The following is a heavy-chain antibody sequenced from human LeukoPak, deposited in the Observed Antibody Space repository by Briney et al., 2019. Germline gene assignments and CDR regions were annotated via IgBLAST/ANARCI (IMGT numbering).Heavy chain of an antibody. CDR2: ISGSGGST. Sequence: PGGSLRLPCAASGFTFSSYAMSWVRQAPGKGLEWVSAISGSGGSTYYADSVKGRFTISRDNSKNTLYLQMNSLRAEDTAVYYCAKDRLEYGGGDAFDIWGQGTMVTVSS. CDR3: AKDRLEYGGGDAFDI. J-gene: IGHJ3*02. D-gene: IGHD4-23*01. V-gene: IGHV3-23*01. CDR1: GFTFSSYA.